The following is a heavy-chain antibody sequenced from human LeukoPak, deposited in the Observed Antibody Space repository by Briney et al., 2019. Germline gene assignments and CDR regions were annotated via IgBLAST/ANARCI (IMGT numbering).Heavy chain of an antibody. D-gene: IGHD1-26*01. Sequence: GGSLRLSCAASGFTFSSYSMNWVRQAPGKGLEWVSSISSSSYIYCADSVKGRFTISRDNAKNSLYLQMNSLRAKDTAVYYCARDSFGSQGDYWGQGTLVTVSS. CDR2: ISSSSYI. CDR1: GFTFSSYS. J-gene: IGHJ4*02. CDR3: ARDSFGSQGDY. V-gene: IGHV3-21*01.